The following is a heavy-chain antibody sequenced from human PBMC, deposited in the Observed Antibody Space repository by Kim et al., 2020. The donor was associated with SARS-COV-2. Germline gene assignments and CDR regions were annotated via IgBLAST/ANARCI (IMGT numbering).Heavy chain of an antibody. CDR2: IIPILGIA. CDR1: GGTFSSYA. CDR3: AREVEDSSGWYGGSYGMDV. D-gene: IGHD6-19*01. Sequence: SVKVSCKASGGTFSSYAISWVRQAPGQGLEWMGRIIPILGIANYAQKFQGRVTITADKSTSTAYMELSSLRSEDTAVYYCAREVEDSSGWYGGSYGMDVWGQGTTVTVSS. J-gene: IGHJ6*02. V-gene: IGHV1-69*04.